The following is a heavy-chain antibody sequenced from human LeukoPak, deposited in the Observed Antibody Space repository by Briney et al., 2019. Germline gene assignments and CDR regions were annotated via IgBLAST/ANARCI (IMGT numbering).Heavy chain of an antibody. Sequence: GGSLRLSCAASGFTVSSNYMSWVRQAPGKGLEWVSVIYSGGSTYYADSVKGRFTISRDNSKNTLYLQMNSLRAEDTAVYYCARGGASGSHLHWFDPWGQGTLVTVSS. V-gene: IGHV3-66*01. CDR1: GFTVSSNY. D-gene: IGHD3-10*01. J-gene: IGHJ5*02. CDR3: ARGGASGSHLHWFDP. CDR2: IYSGGST.